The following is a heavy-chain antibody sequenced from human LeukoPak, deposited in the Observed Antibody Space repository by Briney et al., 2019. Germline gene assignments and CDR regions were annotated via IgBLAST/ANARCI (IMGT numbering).Heavy chain of an antibody. CDR3: ARVSLLLWFGELLEVSQNFDY. V-gene: IGHV4-39*07. D-gene: IGHD3-10*01. J-gene: IGHJ4*02. CDR2: IYYSGST. Sequence: SETLSLTCTVSGGSISSSSYYWGWIRQPPGKGLEWIGSIYYSGSTYYNPSLKSRVIISVDTSKNQFSLKLSSVTAADTAVYYCARVSLLLWFGELLEVSQNFDYWGQGTLVTVSS. CDR1: GGSISSSSYY.